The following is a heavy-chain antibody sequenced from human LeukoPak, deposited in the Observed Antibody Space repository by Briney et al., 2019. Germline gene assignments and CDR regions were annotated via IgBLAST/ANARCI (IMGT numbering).Heavy chain of an antibody. V-gene: IGHV3-23*01. D-gene: IGHD3-22*01. Sequence: PGGSLRLSCAASGFTFSSYAMSWVRQAPGKGLEWVSGISGSGGSTWYADSVKGHFTISRYNSKNTLYLQMNSLRAEDTAVYFCAKAYDNSGHILRYSDCWGQGTLVTVSS. CDR1: GFTFSSYA. J-gene: IGHJ4*02. CDR2: ISGSGGST. CDR3: AKAYDNSGHILRYSDC.